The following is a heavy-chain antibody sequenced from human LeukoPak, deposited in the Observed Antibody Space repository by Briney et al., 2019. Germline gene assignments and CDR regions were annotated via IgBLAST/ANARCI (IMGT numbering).Heavy chain of an antibody. D-gene: IGHD1-26*01. J-gene: IGHJ4*02. Sequence: PSETLPLTCTVSGYSISSGYYWGWIRQPPGRELEWIASIYYRGSTHYNPSLASLKSRVTISGDTSKNQFSLTLSSVTAADTAVYYCARYREVGATVDYWGQGTLVTVSS. CDR3: ARYREVGATVDY. CDR2: IYYRGST. CDR1: GYSISSGYY. V-gene: IGHV4-38-2*02.